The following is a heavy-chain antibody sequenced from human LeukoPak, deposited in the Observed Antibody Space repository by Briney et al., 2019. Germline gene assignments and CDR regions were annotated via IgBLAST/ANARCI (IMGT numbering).Heavy chain of an antibody. CDR1: GGSISSYY. V-gene: IGHV4-59*12. J-gene: IGHJ3*02. CDR2: TYYSGST. Sequence: TSETLSLTCTVSGGSISSYYWSWIRQPPGKGLEWIGYTYYSGSTNYNPSLKSRVTMSADTSKNQFSLKLSSVTAADTAVYFCASGAVVDAFDIWGQGTMVTVSS. D-gene: IGHD4-23*01. CDR3: ASGAVVDAFDI.